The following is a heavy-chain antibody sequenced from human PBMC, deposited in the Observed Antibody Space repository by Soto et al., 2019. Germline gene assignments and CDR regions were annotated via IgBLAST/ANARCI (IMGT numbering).Heavy chain of an antibody. CDR2: IIPIFGTA. CDR1: GGTFSSYA. V-gene: IGHV1-69*13. CDR3: ARVLSALGIGPDYYYCGMDV. Sequence: SVKVSCKASGGTFSSYAISWVRQAPGQGLEWMGGIIPIFGTANYAQKFQGRVTITADESTSTAYMELSSLRSEDTAVYYCARVLSALGIGPDYYYCGMDVWGQGTTVTVSS. D-gene: IGHD7-27*01. J-gene: IGHJ6*02.